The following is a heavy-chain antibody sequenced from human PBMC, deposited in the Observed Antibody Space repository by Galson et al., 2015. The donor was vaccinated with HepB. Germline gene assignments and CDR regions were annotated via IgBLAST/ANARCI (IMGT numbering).Heavy chain of an antibody. J-gene: IGHJ4*02. V-gene: IGHV2-5*02. Sequence: PALVKPTQTLTLTCTFSGFSLRSNGVGVGWIRQPPGKALEWLALIYWDDDKHYRPHLKNRLTITKDTSQNQVVLTLTNMDPVDTATYYCVHRRVDCTGDCYPYWGQGTLVTVSS. CDR3: VHRRVDCTGDCYPY. CDR1: GFSLRSNGVG. D-gene: IGHD2-21*01. CDR2: IYWDDDK.